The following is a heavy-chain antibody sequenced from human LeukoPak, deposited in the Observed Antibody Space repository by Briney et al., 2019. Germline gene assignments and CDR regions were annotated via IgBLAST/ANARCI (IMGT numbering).Heavy chain of an antibody. J-gene: IGHJ4*02. V-gene: IGHV3-66*01. CDR2: IYSGGST. D-gene: IGHD6-13*01. CDR3: ASGYSSSGGPIDY. CDR1: GFTVSSNY. Sequence: GGSLRLSCAASGFTVSSNYMSWVRQAPGKGLEWVSVIYSGGSTYYADSVKGRFTISRDNSKNTLYLQMNSLRAEDTAVYYCASGYSSSGGPIDYWGQGTLVTVSS.